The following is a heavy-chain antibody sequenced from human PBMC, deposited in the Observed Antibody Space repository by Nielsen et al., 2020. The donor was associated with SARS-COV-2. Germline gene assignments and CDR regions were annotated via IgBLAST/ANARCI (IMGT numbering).Heavy chain of an antibody. CDR2: INTNTGNP. CDR3: ASDTIGSNLYGMDV. J-gene: IGHJ6*02. V-gene: IGHV7-4-1*02. CDR1: GYTFTSYA. Sequence: ASVKVSCKASGYTFTSYAMNWVRQAPGQGLEWRGWINTNTGNPTYAQGFTGRFVFSLDTSVSTAYLQISSLKAEDTAVYYCASDTIGSNLYGMDVWGQGTTVTVSS. D-gene: IGHD3-10*01.